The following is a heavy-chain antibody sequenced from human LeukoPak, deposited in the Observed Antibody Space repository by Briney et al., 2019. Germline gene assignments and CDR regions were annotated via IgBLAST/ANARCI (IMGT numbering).Heavy chain of an antibody. CDR3: ARHRFRKGTVTTLDWFDP. D-gene: IGHD4-17*01. J-gene: IGHJ5*02. CDR1: GGSISSSSAY. Sequence: SETLSLTCTVSGGSISSSSAYWGWIRQPPGKGLEWIGSIYYRKNTYCNPSLKSRVTISVDTSKNQFSLKLSSVTAADTAVYYCARHRFRKGTVTTLDWFDPWGQGTLVTVSS. CDR2: IYYRKNT. V-gene: IGHV4-39*01.